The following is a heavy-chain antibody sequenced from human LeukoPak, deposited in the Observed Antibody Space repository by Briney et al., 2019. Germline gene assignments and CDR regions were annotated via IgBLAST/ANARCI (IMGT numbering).Heavy chain of an antibody. Sequence: QPGGSLRLSCAASGFSVSSNYMSWVRQAPGKGLEWVAVIYGGDSTYYRDSVKGRFTISRDNSRNTLFLQMHSLRAADTAVYYCASTINSGWGHFDYWGQGTLVTVSS. J-gene: IGHJ4*02. CDR1: GFSVSSNY. V-gene: IGHV3-53*01. CDR3: ASTINSGWGHFDY. CDR2: IYGGDST. D-gene: IGHD6-19*01.